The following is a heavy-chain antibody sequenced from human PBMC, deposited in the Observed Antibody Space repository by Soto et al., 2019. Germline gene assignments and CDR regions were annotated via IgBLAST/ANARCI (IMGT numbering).Heavy chain of an antibody. CDR2: INPDSGGT. CDR3: ARVVGRDVSSWSTRAYDS. Sequence: ASVKVSCKASGYTFTAYYIHWVRQAPGQGLEWMGWINPDSGGTDYGHKFEGWVTLTRDTSIDTVYLEVTRLKSDDTAVYYCARVVGRDVSSWSTRAYDSWCPGTQVTVSS. V-gene: IGHV1-2*04. D-gene: IGHD2-2*01. J-gene: IGHJ4*02. CDR1: GYTFTAYY.